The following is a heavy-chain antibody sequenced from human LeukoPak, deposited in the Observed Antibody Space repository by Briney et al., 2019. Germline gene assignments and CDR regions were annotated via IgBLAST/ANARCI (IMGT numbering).Heavy chain of an antibody. CDR1: GFTFSSYA. CDR2: ISGSGGST. J-gene: IGHJ1*01. CDR3: ADYYYDSSGYYPEYFQH. Sequence: GGSLRLSCAASGFTFSSYAMSWVRQAPGKGLEWVSAISGSGGSTYYADSVEGRFTTSRDNSKNTLYLQMNSLRAEDTAVYYCADYYYDSSGYYPEYFQHWGQGTLVTVSS. V-gene: IGHV3-23*01. D-gene: IGHD3-22*01.